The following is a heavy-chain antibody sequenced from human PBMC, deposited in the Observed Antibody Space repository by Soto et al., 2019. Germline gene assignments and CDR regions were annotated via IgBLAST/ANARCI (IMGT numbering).Heavy chain of an antibody. CDR1: GGSISGGEYY. D-gene: IGHD3-10*01. Sequence: QVQLQESGPGLVKPSQTLSLTCTVSGGSISGGEYYWSWIRQPPGKGLEWIGYIYYSGSTYYNPSLTSRVTISVDTSKNQFSLKLSSVTAADTAVYYCARVGFGELLAHGMDVWGQGTTVTVSS. V-gene: IGHV4-30-4*01. CDR3: ARVGFGELLAHGMDV. CDR2: IYYSGST. J-gene: IGHJ6*02.